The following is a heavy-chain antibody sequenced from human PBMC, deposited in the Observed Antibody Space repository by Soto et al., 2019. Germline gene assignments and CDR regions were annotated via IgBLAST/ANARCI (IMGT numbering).Heavy chain of an antibody. CDR2: IKSKTDGGTT. J-gene: IGHJ4*02. CDR1: GFTFSNAW. V-gene: IGHV3-15*01. CDR3: TTASSGSLLFDY. D-gene: IGHD3-10*01. Sequence: GSLRLSCAASGFTFSNAWMSWVRQAPGKGLEWVGRIKSKTDGGTTDYAAPVKGRFTISRDDSKNTLYLQMNSLKTEDTAVYYCTTASSGSLLFDYWGQGTLVTSPQ.